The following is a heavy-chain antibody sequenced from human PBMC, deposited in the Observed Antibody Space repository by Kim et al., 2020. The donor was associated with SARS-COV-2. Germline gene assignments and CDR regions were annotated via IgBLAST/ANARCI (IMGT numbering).Heavy chain of an antibody. D-gene: IGHD6-13*01. CDR2: IDPSDSYT. Sequence: GESLKISCKGSGYSFTSYWNSWVRQMPGKGLEWMGRIDPSDSYTNYSPSFQGHVTISADKSISTAYLQWSSLKASDTAMYYCARYSSSWYYYYGMDVWGQGTTVTVSS. CDR1: GYSFTSYW. CDR3: ARYSSSWYYYYGMDV. V-gene: IGHV5-10-1*01. J-gene: IGHJ6*02.